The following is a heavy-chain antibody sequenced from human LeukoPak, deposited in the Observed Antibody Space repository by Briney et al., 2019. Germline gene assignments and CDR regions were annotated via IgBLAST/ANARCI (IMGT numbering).Heavy chain of an antibody. CDR2: FNREDGGT. Sequence: ASVKVSCTVSGYTLTELSMHWVRQAPGKGLEWMGGFNREDGGTIYAQKFQGRVTMTEDTSTDTAYMELSSLRSEDTAVYYCASFYGSGSYSYYGMDVWGKGTTVTVSS. D-gene: IGHD3-10*01. CDR3: ASFYGSGSYSYYGMDV. J-gene: IGHJ6*04. V-gene: IGHV1-24*01. CDR1: GYTLTELS.